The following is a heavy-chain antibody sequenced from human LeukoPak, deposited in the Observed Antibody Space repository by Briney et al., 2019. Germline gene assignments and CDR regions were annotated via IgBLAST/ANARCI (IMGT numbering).Heavy chain of an antibody. D-gene: IGHD1-26*01. Sequence: GGSLRLSCAASGFTFSSYSMNWVRQAPGKGLEWVSIIHSGGSTYYADSVKGRFTISRDNSKNTLYLQMNSLRAEDTAVYYCAREVGVGTTSAFDIWGLGTMVTVSS. V-gene: IGHV3-66*01. CDR3: AREVGVGTTSAFDI. CDR2: IHSGGST. CDR1: GFTFSSYS. J-gene: IGHJ3*02.